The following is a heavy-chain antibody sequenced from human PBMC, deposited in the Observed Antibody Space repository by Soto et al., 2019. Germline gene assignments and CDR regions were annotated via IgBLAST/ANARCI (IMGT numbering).Heavy chain of an antibody. CDR3: ARVALSGGGWLDP. CDR2: INPRSGDT. J-gene: IGHJ5*02. D-gene: IGHD1-26*01. Sequence: QVQLVQSGAEVKTPGASVNVSCKASAYSFTKYYLHWVRQAPGQGLEWMAIINPRSGDTTYAQKFPGRITVSSYTSTSTVYMELRSLTSEDTAIYYCARVALSGGGWLDPWGQGTLVTVSS. V-gene: IGHV1-46*01. CDR1: AYSFTKYY.